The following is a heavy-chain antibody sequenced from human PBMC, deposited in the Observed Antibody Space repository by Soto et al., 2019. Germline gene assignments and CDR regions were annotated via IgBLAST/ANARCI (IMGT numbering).Heavy chain of an antibody. J-gene: IGHJ6*03. CDR3: ARRPTGYMDV. D-gene: IGHD4-17*01. V-gene: IGHV4-59*08. CDR2: IYYSGST. Sequence: SETLSLTCTVSGGSISSYYWSWIRQPPGKGLEWIGYIYYSGSTNYNPSLKSRVTISVDTSKNQFSLKLSSVTAADTAVYYCARRPTGYMDVWGKGTTVTVSS. CDR1: GGSISSYY.